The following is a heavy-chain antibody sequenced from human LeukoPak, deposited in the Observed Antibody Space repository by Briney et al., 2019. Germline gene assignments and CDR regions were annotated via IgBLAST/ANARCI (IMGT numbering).Heavy chain of an antibody. Sequence: QSGGSLRLACAASGFTFSSYAMTWVRQAPGKGLEWVSLISGSGINTYYADSVKGRFTISRDNSKNTLSLQMNSLRAEDTAVYYCAKDVRVGGGGMDVWGQGTPVTVSS. CDR3: AKDVRVGGGGMDV. V-gene: IGHV3-23*01. D-gene: IGHD1-26*01. CDR1: GFTFSSYA. J-gene: IGHJ6*02. CDR2: ISGSGINT.